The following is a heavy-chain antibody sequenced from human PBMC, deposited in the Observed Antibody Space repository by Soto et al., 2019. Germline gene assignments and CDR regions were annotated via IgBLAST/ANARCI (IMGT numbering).Heavy chain of an antibody. CDR1: GGSISSGGYY. D-gene: IGHD2-2*01. CDR2: IYYSGST. Sequence: PSETLSLTCTVSGGSISSGGYYWSWIRQHPGKGLEWIGYIYYSGSTYYNPSLKSRVTISVDTSKNQFSLKLSSVTAADTAVYYCARERVVPATPRGGNCFVPCDQGPLVTVS. J-gene: IGHJ5*02. CDR3: ARERVVPATPRGGNCFVP. V-gene: IGHV4-31*03.